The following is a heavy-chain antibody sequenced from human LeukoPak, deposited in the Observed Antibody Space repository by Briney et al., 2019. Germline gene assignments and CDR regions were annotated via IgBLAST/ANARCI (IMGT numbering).Heavy chain of an antibody. V-gene: IGHV3-21*06. CDR3: ARGRSITLLRGVAMSDGFDI. CDR1: GFTFSNYG. D-gene: IGHD3-10*01. CDR2: TDTSGRYV. J-gene: IGHJ3*02. Sequence: GGSLRLSCAASGFTFSNYGMNWVRQAPGKGLEWVSFTDTSGRYVYYGDSVKGRFTISRDNAKNLLFLQMNGLRAEGTALYYCARGRSITLLRGVAMSDGFDIWGQGARVAVSS.